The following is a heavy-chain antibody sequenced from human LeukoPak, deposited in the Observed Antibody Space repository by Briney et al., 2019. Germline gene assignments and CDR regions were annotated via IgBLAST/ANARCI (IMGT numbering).Heavy chain of an antibody. V-gene: IGHV1-69*01. Sequence: SVKVSCKASGGTFSSYAISWVRQAPGQGLEWMGGIIPIFGTANYAQKFQGRVTITADESTSTAYMELSSLRSEDTAVYYCARDGPWVGATSAYAFDIRGQGTMVTVSS. CDR1: GGTFSSYA. D-gene: IGHD1-26*01. J-gene: IGHJ3*02. CDR3: ARDGPWVGATSAYAFDI. CDR2: IIPIFGTA.